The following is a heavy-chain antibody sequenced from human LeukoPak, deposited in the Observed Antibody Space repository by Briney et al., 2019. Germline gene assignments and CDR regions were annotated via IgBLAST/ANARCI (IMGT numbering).Heavy chain of an antibody. V-gene: IGHV3-13*04. Sequence: GGSLRLSCAASGFTFSSYDVHWVRQVTGKGLEWVSAIGMAGDTYYSGSVKGRFTVSRENAKNSFFLQMNSLRAGDTAVYYCARGGRTRGWYYFDYWGQGTLVTVSS. CDR2: IGMAGDT. CDR3: ARGGRTRGWYYFDY. J-gene: IGHJ4*02. CDR1: GFTFSSYD. D-gene: IGHD6-19*01.